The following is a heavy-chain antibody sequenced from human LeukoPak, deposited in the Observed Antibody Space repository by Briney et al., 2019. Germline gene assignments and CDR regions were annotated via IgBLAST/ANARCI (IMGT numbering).Heavy chain of an antibody. D-gene: IGHD6-13*01. CDR1: GATFSSYG. J-gene: IGHJ4*02. CDR3: AKDGFVGAADY. Sequence: GGSLRLSCAASGATFSSYGMHWVRQAPGKGLEWVALIWYDGSKKYYGESVKGRFTISRDNSKKTLYLQLNSLRVEDTAVYYCAKDGFVGAADYWGQGTLVTVSS. V-gene: IGHV3-33*06. CDR2: IWYDGSKK.